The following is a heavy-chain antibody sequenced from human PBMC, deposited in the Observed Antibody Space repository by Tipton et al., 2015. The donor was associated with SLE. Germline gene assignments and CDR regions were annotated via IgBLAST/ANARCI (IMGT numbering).Heavy chain of an antibody. D-gene: IGHD7-27*01. CDR1: GDTIDGNTYF. CDR3: ARLTPWGYDY. Sequence: TLSLTCTVSGDTIDGNTYFWDWIRQPPGKGLMLTGSISYSGATSYNPSLKSRVTISVDTSKNQFSLSLISVTAADTAVYYCARLTPWGYDYWGPGMLVTISS. J-gene: IGHJ4*02. V-gene: IGHV4-39*07. CDR2: ISYSGAT.